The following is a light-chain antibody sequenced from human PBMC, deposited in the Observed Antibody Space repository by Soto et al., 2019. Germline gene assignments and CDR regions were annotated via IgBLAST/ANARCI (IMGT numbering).Light chain of an antibody. CDR3: QQSYSKPWT. CDR1: QSISSY. V-gene: IGKV1-39*01. CDR2: AAS. J-gene: IGKJ1*01. Sequence: DIQMTQSPSSLSASVGDRVTITCRASQSISSYLNWYQQKPGKAPKLLIYAASSLQSGVPSRFSGSGSGTDFTLTISSLQPEDFATYHCQQSYSKPWTFGQGTKVEIK.